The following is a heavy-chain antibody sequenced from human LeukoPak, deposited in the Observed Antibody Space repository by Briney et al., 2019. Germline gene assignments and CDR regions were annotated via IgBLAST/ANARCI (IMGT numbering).Heavy chain of an antibody. CDR1: GFTFADHA. J-gene: IGHJ4*02. Sequence: RPGGSLRLSCAASGFTFADHAMSWVRQVPGKGLEWVCYTNWNGGSTGYADSVKGRFTISRDNAKNSLYLEMTGLRAEDTAFYYCARDGGSGTYFYDWGQGTLVTVSS. CDR3: ARDGGSGTYFYD. D-gene: IGHD3-16*01. V-gene: IGHV3-20*04. CDR2: TNWNGGST.